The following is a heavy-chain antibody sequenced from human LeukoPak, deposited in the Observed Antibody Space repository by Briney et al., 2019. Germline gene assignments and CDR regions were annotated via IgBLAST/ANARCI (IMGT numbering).Heavy chain of an antibody. CDR1: GGSFSSSSYY. CDR3: ARAPYYYYYYMDV. J-gene: IGHJ6*03. CDR2: IYYSGST. V-gene: IGHV4-61*01. Sequence: SETLSLTCTVSGGSFSSSSYYWSWIRQPPGKGLEWIGYIYYSGSTNYNPSLKSRVTISVDTSKNQFSLKLSSVTAADTAVYYCARAPYYYYYYMDVWGKGTTVTVSS.